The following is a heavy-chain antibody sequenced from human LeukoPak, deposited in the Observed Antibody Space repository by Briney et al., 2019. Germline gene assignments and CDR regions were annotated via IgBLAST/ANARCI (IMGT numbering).Heavy chain of an antibody. V-gene: IGHV1-24*01. Sequence: ASVKLSCKVSGYTLTELSMHWVRQAPGKGLEWMGCFHPEDGETIYAQKFQGRVTMTEDTSTDTAYMELSSLRSEDTAVYYCATTPPRYCSGGSCYSDAFDIWGQGTMVTVSS. D-gene: IGHD2-15*01. CDR3: ATTPPRYCSGGSCYSDAFDI. CDR2: FHPEDGET. CDR1: GYTLTELS. J-gene: IGHJ3*02.